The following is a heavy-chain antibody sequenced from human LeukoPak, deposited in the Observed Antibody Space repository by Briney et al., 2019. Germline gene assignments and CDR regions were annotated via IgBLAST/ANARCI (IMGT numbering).Heavy chain of an antibody. D-gene: IGHD2-2*01. J-gene: IGHJ3*02. CDR2: ISYDGSNK. CDR1: GFTFSSYA. V-gene: IGHV3-30-3*01. Sequence: GGSLRLSCAASGFTFSSYAMHWVRQAPGKGLEWVAVISYDGSNKYYADSVKGRLTISRDNSKNTLYLQMNSLRAEDTAVYYCARPPGGYCSSTSCYLRRAFDIWGQGTMVTVSS. CDR3: ARPPGGYCSSTSCYLRRAFDI.